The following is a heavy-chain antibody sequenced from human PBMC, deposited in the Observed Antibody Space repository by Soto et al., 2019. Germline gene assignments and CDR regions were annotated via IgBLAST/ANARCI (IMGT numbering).Heavy chain of an antibody. CDR2: IKSNIDVGSA. CDR1: GFTFKNAW. J-gene: IGHJ3*02. D-gene: IGHD3-22*01. Sequence: EVQLVESGGGLVKQGGSVRLSCAASGFTFKNAWMSWVRQAPGKGLEWVGRIKSNIDVGSADYAAPVKGRFTISRDDSKTTLFLQIDSLREDDTAVYFCATEAISLEVVVNSFACDIWGQGTMVTFSS. CDR3: ATEAISLEVVVNSFACDI. V-gene: IGHV3-15*01.